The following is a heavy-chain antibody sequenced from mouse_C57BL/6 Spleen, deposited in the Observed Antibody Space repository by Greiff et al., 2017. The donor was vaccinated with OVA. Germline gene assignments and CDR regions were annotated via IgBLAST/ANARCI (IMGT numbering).Heavy chain of an antibody. CDR3: VRQVYYYGSSYAIDY. CDR2: IRSKSNNYAT. D-gene: IGHD1-1*01. J-gene: IGHJ4*01. V-gene: IGHV10-1*01. Sequence: EVNVVESGGGLVQPKGSLKLSCAASGFSFNTYAMNWVRQAPGKGLEWVARIRSKSNNYATYYADSVKDRFTISRDDSESMLYLQMNNLKTEYTAMYYCVRQVYYYGSSYAIDYWGQGTSVTVSS. CDR1: GFSFNTYA.